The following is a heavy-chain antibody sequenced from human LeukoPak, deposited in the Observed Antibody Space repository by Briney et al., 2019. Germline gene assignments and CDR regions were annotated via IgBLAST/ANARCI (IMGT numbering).Heavy chain of an antibody. V-gene: IGHV3-11*01. CDR3: ARDGAGSSHNYYYYYMDV. J-gene: IGHJ6*03. D-gene: IGHD6-13*01. Sequence: GGSLRLSCAASGFTFSDYYMSWIRQAPGKGLEWVSYISSSGSTIYYADSVKGRFTISRDNAKNSLYLQMNSLRAEDTAVYYCARDGAGSSHNYYYYYMDVRGKGTTVTVSS. CDR1: GFTFSDYY. CDR2: ISSSGSTI.